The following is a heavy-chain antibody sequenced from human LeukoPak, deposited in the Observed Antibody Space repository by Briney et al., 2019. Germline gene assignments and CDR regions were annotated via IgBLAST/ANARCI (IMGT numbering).Heavy chain of an antibody. CDR3: ARPERCYYDSSGYYFSPCHDGPDAFDI. Sequence: GGSLRLSCAASGFTFSSYSMNWVRQAPGKGLEWVPYISSSSSTIYYADSVKGRFTISRDNAKNSLYLQMNSLRAEDTAVYYCARPERCYYDSSGYYFSPCHDGPDAFDIWGQGTMVTVSS. J-gene: IGHJ3*02. D-gene: IGHD3-22*01. CDR1: GFTFSSYS. V-gene: IGHV3-48*01. CDR2: ISSSSSTI.